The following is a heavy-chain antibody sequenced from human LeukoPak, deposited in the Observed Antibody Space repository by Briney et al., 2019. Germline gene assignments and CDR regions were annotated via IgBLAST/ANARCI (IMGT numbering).Heavy chain of an antibody. J-gene: IGHJ4*02. CDR3: VRDAGATAY. D-gene: IGHD4/OR15-4a*01. CDR1: GVSISTDY. V-gene: IGHV4-59*13. Sequence: PSETLSLTCTVSGVSISTDYWTWVRQSPGKELEWIGYIHYSGSTSYNPSLKSRVTISVDTSKNQFSLKLTSVTSADTAVYYGVRDAGATAYWGQGALVTVSS. CDR2: IHYSGST.